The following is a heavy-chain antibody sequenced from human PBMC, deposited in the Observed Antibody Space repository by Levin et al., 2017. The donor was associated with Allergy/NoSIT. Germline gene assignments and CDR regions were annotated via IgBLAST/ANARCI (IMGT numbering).Heavy chain of an antibody. CDR1: GYTFTSYD. J-gene: IGHJ4*02. Sequence: ASVKVSCKASGYTFTSYDINWVRQATGQGLEWMGWMKPDSGNTGYAQKFQGRVTMTRDTSMNTAYMELSSLRSDDTAVYYCASGLPNEIFGLRRDYWGQGTLVTVSS. V-gene: IGHV1-8*01. D-gene: IGHD3/OR15-3a*01. CDR3: ASGLPNEIFGLRRDY. CDR2: MKPDSGNT.